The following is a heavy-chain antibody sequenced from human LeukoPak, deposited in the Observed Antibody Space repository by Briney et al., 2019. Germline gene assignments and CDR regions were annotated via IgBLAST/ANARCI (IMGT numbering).Heavy chain of an antibody. V-gene: IGHV4-34*01. CDR3: ARGERGSYSHYYYYYGMDV. Sequence: SETLSLTCAVSGGSFSGYSWSWIRQPPGKGLEWVGYINHSGSTIYNATLKSRVTISVDTSKNQFSLKLSSVTAADTAVYYCARGERGSYSHYYYYYGMDVWGQGTTVTVSS. CDR2: INHSGST. CDR1: GGSFSGYS. J-gene: IGHJ6*02. D-gene: IGHD1-26*01.